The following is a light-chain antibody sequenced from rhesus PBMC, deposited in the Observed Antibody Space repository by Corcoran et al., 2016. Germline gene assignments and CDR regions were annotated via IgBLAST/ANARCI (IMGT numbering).Light chain of an antibody. J-gene: IGKJ2*01. Sequence: DIQMTQSPSSLSASLGDRVTITCRASQGLSNYLSWYQQKPGKAPKLLIADASTLQSGVPSRFSGSGSGTDFTLTISSLQPAIFATYYCLQYNSDPYSFGQGTKVEIK. CDR3: LQYNSDPYS. CDR2: DAS. V-gene: IGKV1-43*02. CDR1: QGLSNY.